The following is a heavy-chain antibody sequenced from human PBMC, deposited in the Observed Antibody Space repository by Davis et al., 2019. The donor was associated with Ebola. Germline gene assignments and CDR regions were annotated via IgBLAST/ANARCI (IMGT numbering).Heavy chain of an antibody. V-gene: IGHV4-39*01. D-gene: IGHD6-19*01. CDR3: ARGPTVAGVDY. J-gene: IGHJ4*02. CDR1: GGSISSSSYY. Sequence: MPGGSLRLSCTVSGGSISSSSYYWGWIRQPPGKGLEWIGSIYYSGSTYYNPSLKSRVTISVDTSKNQFSLKLSSVTAADTAVYYCARGPTVAGVDYWGQGTLVTVSS. CDR2: IYYSGST.